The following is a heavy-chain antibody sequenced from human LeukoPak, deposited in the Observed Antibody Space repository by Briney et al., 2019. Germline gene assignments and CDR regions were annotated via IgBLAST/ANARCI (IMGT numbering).Heavy chain of an antibody. CDR1: GDSISRGTHS. D-gene: IGHD6-19*01. Sequence: PSETLSLTCAVSGDSISRGTHSWSWIRQPPGKGLEWLGYIYFSGSTYYNPSLKSRLRMSVDTSKNHFSLHLDSMTGADTAVYYCASLASGQLRHWGQGLLVTVSS. CDR2: IYFSGST. V-gene: IGHV4-30-4*07. CDR3: ASLASGQLRH. J-gene: IGHJ4*02.